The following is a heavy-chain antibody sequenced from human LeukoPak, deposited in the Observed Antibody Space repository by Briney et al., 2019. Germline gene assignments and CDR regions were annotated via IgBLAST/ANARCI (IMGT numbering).Heavy chain of an antibody. J-gene: IGHJ2*01. CDR2: INHSGST. CDR1: GGSFSGYY. CDR3: ARGRGALFYGDYPRSWYFDL. V-gene: IGHV4-34*01. Sequence: SETLSLTCAVYGGSFSGYYWSWIRQPPGKGLEWIGEINHSGSTNYNPSLKSRVTISVDTSKNQFSLKLSSVTAADTAVYYWARGRGALFYGDYPRSWYFDLWGRGTLVTVSS. D-gene: IGHD4-17*01.